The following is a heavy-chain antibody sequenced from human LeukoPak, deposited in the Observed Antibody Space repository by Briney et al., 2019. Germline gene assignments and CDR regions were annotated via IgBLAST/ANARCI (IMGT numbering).Heavy chain of an antibody. CDR1: GFTFSSYA. J-gene: IGHJ3*01. V-gene: IGHV3-53*01. CDR2: IYSSGIT. Sequence: GGSLRLSCAASGFTFSSYAMSWVRQAPGKGLEWVSVIYSSGITYYADSVKGRFTISRDNSKNTLYLQMNSLRAEDTAVYYCARDRVVTTTEDGFDVWGQGTKVTVSS. CDR3: ARDRVVTTTEDGFDV. D-gene: IGHD2-21*02.